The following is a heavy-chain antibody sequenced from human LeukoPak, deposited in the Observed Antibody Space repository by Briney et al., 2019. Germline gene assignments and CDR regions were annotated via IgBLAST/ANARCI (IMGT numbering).Heavy chain of an antibody. V-gene: IGHV3-23*01. Sequence: GGSLRLSCAASGFTFSSYAMSWVRQAPGKGLEWVSVISGSGGSTYYADSVKGRFTISRDKSKNTLFLQLSSLRAEDTAVYYCVKVGTATSDNWGQGTLVTVSS. J-gene: IGHJ4*02. CDR2: ISGSGGST. D-gene: IGHD1-26*01. CDR1: GFTFSSYA. CDR3: VKVGTATSDN.